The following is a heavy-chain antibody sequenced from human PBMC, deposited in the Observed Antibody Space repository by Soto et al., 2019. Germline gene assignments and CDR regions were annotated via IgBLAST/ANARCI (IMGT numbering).Heavy chain of an antibody. D-gene: IGHD3-22*01. CDR1: GGSFSSYV. Sequence: QGQLVQSGAAVKKPGSSVKVSCKASGGSFSSYVISWIREAPGQGLEWMGGIIPLSNAPNYAQRFQDRVTMSVDKSTSTAYMELRSLRSEDPAIYYCAQETYYFHSRDYHGFDPWGQGTLVTVSS. J-gene: IGHJ5*02. V-gene: IGHV1-69*06. CDR2: IIPLSNAP. CDR3: AQETYYFHSRDYHGFDP.